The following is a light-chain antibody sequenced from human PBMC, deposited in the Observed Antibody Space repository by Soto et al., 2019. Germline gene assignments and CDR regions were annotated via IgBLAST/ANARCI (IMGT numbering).Light chain of an antibody. CDR2: ATS. CDR1: QSVSSTY. CDR3: QQYGSSLWT. V-gene: IGKV3-20*01. Sequence: EIVLTQSPGTLSLSPGERASLSCRASQSVSSTYLAWHQQKPGQVPRLLIYATSTRATGIPDRFSGSGSGTDFTLTISRLEPEDFAVYYCQQYGSSLWTFGQGTKVEIK. J-gene: IGKJ1*01.